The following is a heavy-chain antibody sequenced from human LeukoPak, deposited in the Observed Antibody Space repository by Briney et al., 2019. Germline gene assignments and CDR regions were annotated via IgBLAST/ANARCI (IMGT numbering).Heavy chain of an antibody. CDR3: ARSKDYVETAFDI. D-gene: IGHD4-17*01. CDR1: GFIFSDYE. CDR2: ISSSTLTI. J-gene: IGHJ3*02. Sequence: GGSLRLSCRAWGFIFSDYEVKWVRQSPGKGREWVSYISSSTLTIHYAHPVKARFPISRDIAQNSLYLNIKTLSPEDTAVFYCARSKDYVETAFDIWGKGTMVT. V-gene: IGHV3-48*03.